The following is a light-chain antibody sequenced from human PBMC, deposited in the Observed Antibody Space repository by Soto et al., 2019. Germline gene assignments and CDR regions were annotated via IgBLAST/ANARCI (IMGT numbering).Light chain of an antibody. CDR1: QSVSSY. CDR2: DAS. V-gene: IGKV3-11*01. Sequence: EIVLTQSPATLSLSPGESATLSCRASQSVSSYLAWYQQKPGQAPRLLIYDASTRATGIPARFSGSGSGTDFTLTISSLEPEDFAVYYCQQRSNWPFTFGPGNKVDI. J-gene: IGKJ3*01. CDR3: QQRSNWPFT.